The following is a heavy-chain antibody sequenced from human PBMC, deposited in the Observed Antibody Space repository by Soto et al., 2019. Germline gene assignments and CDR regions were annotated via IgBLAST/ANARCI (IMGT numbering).Heavy chain of an antibody. J-gene: IGHJ5*02. CDR2: INAHSGGT. CDR1: GFSFTVYY. V-gene: IGHV1-2*02. CDR3: AKDLTRELAYWLDP. Sequence: SVKVSCKSSGFSFTVYYIHCLRQSPGQGLEWMGWINAHSGGTEYAQKFQGRVTLTRDTSIATAYLTLTSLTSDDTALYYCAKDLTRELAYWLDPWGQGTQVTVS. D-gene: IGHD1-26*01.